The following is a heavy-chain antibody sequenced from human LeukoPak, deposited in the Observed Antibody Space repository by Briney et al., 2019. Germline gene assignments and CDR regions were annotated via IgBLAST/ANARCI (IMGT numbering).Heavy chain of an antibody. Sequence: GGSLRLSCAASGFTFSTYDMHWVRQATGKGLEWVSTITSAGDRYYPGSVKGRFTISRENAKNSLYLQMDSLRAGDTAVYYCAREACNGNSCYLLDYWGQGTLVTVSS. J-gene: IGHJ4*02. CDR3: AREACNGNSCYLLDY. V-gene: IGHV3-13*01. CDR2: ITSAGDR. D-gene: IGHD2-15*01. CDR1: GFTFSTYD.